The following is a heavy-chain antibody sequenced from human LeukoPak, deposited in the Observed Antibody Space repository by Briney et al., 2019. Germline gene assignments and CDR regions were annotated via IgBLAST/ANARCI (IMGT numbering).Heavy chain of an antibody. J-gene: IGHJ5*02. CDR2: VNHSGST. V-gene: IGHV4-34*01. Sequence: PSETLSLTCAVYGGSFSGYYWSWIRQPPGKGREWIGDVNHSGSTNYNPSLKSRVTISVDTSKNQFSLKLSSMTAADAAVYHCARVLSIVVVPSATFWFDPWGQGTLVTVSS. CDR3: ARVLSIVVVPSATFWFDP. CDR1: GGSFSGYY. D-gene: IGHD2-2*01.